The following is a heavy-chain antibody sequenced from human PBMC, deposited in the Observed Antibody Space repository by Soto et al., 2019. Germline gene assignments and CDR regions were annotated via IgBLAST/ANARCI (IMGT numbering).Heavy chain of an antibody. J-gene: IGHJ4*02. V-gene: IGHV3-9*01. CDR1: GFTFDDYA. CDR3: ARTGTGSSY. Sequence: EVQLVESGGGLVQPGRSLRLSCAASGFTFDDYAMHWVRQAPGKGLEWVSGISWKSGSIGYADSVKGRFTISRDNAKNSLYLQMNSLRAEDTALYYCARTGTGSSYWGQGTLVTVS. CDR2: ISWKSGSI. D-gene: IGHD3-10*01.